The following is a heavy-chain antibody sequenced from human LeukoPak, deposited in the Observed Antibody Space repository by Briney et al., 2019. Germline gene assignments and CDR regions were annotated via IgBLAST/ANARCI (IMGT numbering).Heavy chain of an antibody. CDR2: ISSSSSYI. CDR1: GFTFSSYS. CDR3: ARDPTGIAAAGTRNFDL. D-gene: IGHD6-13*01. J-gene: IGHJ2*01. V-gene: IGHV3-21*01. Sequence: GGSLRLSCAASGFTFSSYSMNWVRQAPGKGLEWVSSISSSSSYIYYADSVEGRFTISRDNAKNSLYLQMNSLRAEDTAVYYCARDPTGIAAAGTRNFDLWGRGTLVTVSS.